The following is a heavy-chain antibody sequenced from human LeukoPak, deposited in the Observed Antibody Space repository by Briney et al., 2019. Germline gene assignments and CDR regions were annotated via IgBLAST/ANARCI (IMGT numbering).Heavy chain of an antibody. Sequence: ASVKVSCKASGYTFTNYDINWVRQATGQGLEWMGWMNPNSGNTGYAQKFQGRVTMTRNTSISTAYMELSSLRSEDTAVYYCARGTILTGYYNREAEFDYWGQGTLVTVSS. J-gene: IGHJ4*02. CDR2: MNPNSGNT. D-gene: IGHD3-9*01. V-gene: IGHV1-8*01. CDR3: ARGTILTGYYNREAEFDY. CDR1: GYTFTNYD.